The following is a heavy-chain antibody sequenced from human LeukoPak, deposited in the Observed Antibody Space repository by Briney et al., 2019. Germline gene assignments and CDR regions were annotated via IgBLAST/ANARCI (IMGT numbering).Heavy chain of an antibody. V-gene: IGHV4-59*01. J-gene: IGHJ6*03. Sequence: ETSETLCLTCTVSGGSISSYYWSWIRQPPGKGLEWIGYIYYSGSTNYKSSLKSRVTISVDTSKNQFPLKLSSVTAADTAVYYCARTTEGGYSYGYFYYYYMDVWGKGTTVTISS. D-gene: IGHD5-18*01. CDR3: ARTTEGGYSYGYFYYYYMDV. CDR1: GGSISSYY. CDR2: IYYSGST.